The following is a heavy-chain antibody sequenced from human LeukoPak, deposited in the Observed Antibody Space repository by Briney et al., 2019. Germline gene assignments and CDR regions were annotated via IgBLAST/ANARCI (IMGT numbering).Heavy chain of an antibody. CDR1: GFTFSNSG. Sequence: GGSLRLSCAASGFTFSNSGMSWVRQAPGKGLEWVSAISGSGDRTHYADSVKGRFTISRDNSKNTLYLQMNSLRAEDTAVYYCAKAGLKRSIYYYGSGSYGSYYYLDVWGKGTTVIVSS. CDR3: AKAGLKRSIYYYGSGSYGSYYYLDV. D-gene: IGHD3-10*01. V-gene: IGHV3-23*01. J-gene: IGHJ6*03. CDR2: ISGSGDRT.